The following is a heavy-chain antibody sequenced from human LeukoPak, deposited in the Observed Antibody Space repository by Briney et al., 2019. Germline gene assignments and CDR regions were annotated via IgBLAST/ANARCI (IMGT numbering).Heavy chain of an antibody. V-gene: IGHV5-51*01. CDR3: ARLESGSHIDY. CDR1: GYTFYKYW. D-gene: IGHD1-26*01. J-gene: IGHJ4*02. Sequence: GESLQISCRGSGYTFYKYWIGWVRQLPGKGLEWMGIIYPEDSDTRYSPSFQGQVTISADKSISTAYLQWSSLKASDSAMYYCARLESGSHIDYWGQGTLVIVSS. CDR2: IYPEDSDT.